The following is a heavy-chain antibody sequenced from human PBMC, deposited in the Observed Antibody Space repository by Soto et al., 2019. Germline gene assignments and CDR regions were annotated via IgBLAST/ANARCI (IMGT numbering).Heavy chain of an antibody. J-gene: IGHJ6*02. CDR3: AHSFGEVRGRYDHCCGLDV. CDR1: GFSLSTPAVG. Sequence: QITLKESGPTLVKPTQTLTLTCTFSGFSLSTPAVGVGWIRQPPGKALEWLALIYWDDDKTYSPSLKTRLSISRGTSKNQVALTMTNMDPVDTATYYCAHSFGEVRGRYDHCCGLDVWSQGTTVTVSS. D-gene: IGHD3-10*01. CDR2: IYWDDDK. V-gene: IGHV2-5*02.